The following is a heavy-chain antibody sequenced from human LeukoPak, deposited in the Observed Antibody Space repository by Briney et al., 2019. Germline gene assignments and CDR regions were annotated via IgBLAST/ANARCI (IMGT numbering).Heavy chain of an antibody. CDR2: ISGSGGST. CDR1: GFTFSSYA. J-gene: IGHJ4*02. V-gene: IGHV3-23*01. Sequence: PGGSLRLSCAASGFTFSSYAMSWVRQAPGKGLEWVSAISGSGGSTYYADSVKGRFTISRDNSKNTLYLQMNSLRAEDTAVYYCAKDLGGYSSGWDFDYWGQGTLVTVSS. CDR3: AKDLGGYSSGWDFDY. D-gene: IGHD6-19*01.